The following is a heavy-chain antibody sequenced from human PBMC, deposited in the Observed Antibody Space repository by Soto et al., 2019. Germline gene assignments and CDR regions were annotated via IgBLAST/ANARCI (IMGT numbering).Heavy chain of an antibody. CDR3: AKVRCGSCYVNSFDY. CDR1: GFSVSSYW. CDR2: IKQDGSEK. D-gene: IGHD2-15*01. V-gene: IGHV3-7*01. Sequence: PGGSLRLSCAASGFSVSSYWMNWVSQAPGKGLEWVANIKQDGSEKYYVDSVKGRFTISRDNAKNSLYLQMNSLRAEDTAVYYCAKVRCGSCYVNSFDYWGQGTLVTVSS. J-gene: IGHJ4*02.